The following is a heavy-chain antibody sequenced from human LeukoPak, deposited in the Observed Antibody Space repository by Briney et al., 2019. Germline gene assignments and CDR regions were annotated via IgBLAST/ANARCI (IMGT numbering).Heavy chain of an antibody. J-gene: IGHJ6*04. D-gene: IGHD3-10*01. Sequence: PGGSLRLSCAASGFTFSSYGMHWVRQAPGKGLEWVAVISYDGSNKYYADSVKGRFTISRDNSKNTLYLQMNSLRAEDTAVYYCAKDRPTMVRGVPSYYYYYGMDVWGRDHGHRLL. CDR1: GFTFSSYG. CDR3: AKDRPTMVRGVPSYYYYYGMDV. V-gene: IGHV3-30*18. CDR2: ISYDGSNK.